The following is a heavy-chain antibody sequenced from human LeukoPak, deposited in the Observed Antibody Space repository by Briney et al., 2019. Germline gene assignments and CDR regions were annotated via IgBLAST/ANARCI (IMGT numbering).Heavy chain of an antibody. CDR1: GFIFRNFA. V-gene: IGHV3-23*01. CDR3: AKDIEHFDS. CDR2: LSSGGEKT. D-gene: IGHD2-15*01. J-gene: IGHJ4*02. Sequence: TGGSLRLSCAASGFIFRNFAMSWVRQAPGKGLEWVSGLSSGGEKTFYAGPVKGRFTISRDDSNATLFLQMNSLRIEDTAVYYCAKDIEHFDSWGQGTLVTVSS.